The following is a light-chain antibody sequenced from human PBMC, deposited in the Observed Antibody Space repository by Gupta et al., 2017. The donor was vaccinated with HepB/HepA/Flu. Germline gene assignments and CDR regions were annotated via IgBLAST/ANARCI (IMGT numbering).Light chain of an antibody. CDR1: QNINKY. V-gene: IGKV1-39*01. CDR3: QRSYRTPWT. CDR2: TAS. J-gene: IGKJ1*01. Sequence: DIQMTQSPSSLSASVGDRVTITCRASQNINKYLNWYQQKPGKAPKLLIYTASNLQSGVPSRFGGSGSGTDFTLTISSLQPEDFATYYCQRSYRTPWTFGQGTKVEVK.